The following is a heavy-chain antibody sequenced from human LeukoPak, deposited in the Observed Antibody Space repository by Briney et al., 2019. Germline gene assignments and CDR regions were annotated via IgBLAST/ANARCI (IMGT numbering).Heavy chain of an antibody. D-gene: IGHD5-18*01. CDR2: INPGSGDT. J-gene: IGHJ4*02. CDR3: ARQGPAASFDS. Sequence: ASVKVSCKASGFTFTDYYMHWVRQAPGQGLEWMGWINPGSGDTNYAQKFQGRVTLTRDTSISTAYMELSSLRSDDTAVYYCARQGPAASFDSWGQGTLATVSS. CDR1: GFTFTDYY. V-gene: IGHV1-2*02.